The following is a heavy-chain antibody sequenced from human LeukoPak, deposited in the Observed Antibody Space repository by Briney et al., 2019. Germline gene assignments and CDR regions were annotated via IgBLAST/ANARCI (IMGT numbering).Heavy chain of an antibody. CDR1: GFNVSSDY. D-gene: IGHD1-26*01. CDR2: FYSGGST. V-gene: IGHV3-53*01. CDR3: AREPWGAMGAAWGMDV. J-gene: IGHJ6*02. Sequence: PGGSLRLSCAASGFNVSSDYMNWVRQAPGKGLEWLSVFYSGGSTKYADSVKGRFTISRDNSQNTVYLQMNRLRAEDTAVYCAREPWGAMGAAWGMDVWGQGTTVIVSS.